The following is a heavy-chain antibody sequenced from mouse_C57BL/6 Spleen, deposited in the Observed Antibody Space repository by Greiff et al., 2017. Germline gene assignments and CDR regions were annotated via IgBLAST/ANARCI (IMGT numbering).Heavy chain of an antibody. V-gene: IGHV2-2*01. CDR3: ARNDYGSSYDNWYFDV. D-gene: IGHD1-1*01. Sequence: VKLEESGPGLVQPSQSLSITCTVSGFSLTSYGVHLVRQSPGKGLEWLGVIWSGGSTDYNAAFISRLSISKDNSKSQVFFKMNSLQADDTAIYYCARNDYGSSYDNWYFDVWGTGTTVTVSS. CDR2: IWSGGST. CDR1: GFSLTSYG. J-gene: IGHJ1*03.